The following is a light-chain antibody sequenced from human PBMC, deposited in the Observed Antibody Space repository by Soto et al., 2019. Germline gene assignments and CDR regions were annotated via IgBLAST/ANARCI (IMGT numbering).Light chain of an antibody. V-gene: IGKV1-39*01. Sequence: DIQMTQSPSSLSASVGDRVTITCRASQSISSYLNWYQQKPGKAPKLLIYAASSLQSGVPSRFSGSGSGTDFTLTISSLQPEDFPTYYCQQSYSTPYTVGQGTKLEIK. J-gene: IGKJ2*01. CDR2: AAS. CDR1: QSISSY. CDR3: QQSYSTPYT.